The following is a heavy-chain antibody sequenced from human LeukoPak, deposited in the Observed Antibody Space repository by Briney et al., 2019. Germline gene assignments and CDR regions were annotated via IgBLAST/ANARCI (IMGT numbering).Heavy chain of an antibody. CDR3: ARDSVWSGYYLGPRVNDAFDI. V-gene: IGHV1-69*01. J-gene: IGHJ3*02. CDR1: GGTFSSYA. D-gene: IGHD3-3*01. CDR2: IIPIFGTA. Sequence: SXXVSCKASGGTFSSYAISWVRQAPGQGLEWMGGIIPIFGTANYAQKFQGRVTITADESTSTAYMELSSLRSEDMAVYYCARDSVWSGYYLGPRVNDAFDIWGQGTMVTVSS.